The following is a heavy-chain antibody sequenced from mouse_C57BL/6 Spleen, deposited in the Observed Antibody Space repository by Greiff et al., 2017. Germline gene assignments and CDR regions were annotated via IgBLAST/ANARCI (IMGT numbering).Heavy chain of an antibody. CDR3: ARGTLTGWYFDV. D-gene: IGHD2-13*01. CDR2: IHPNSGST. V-gene: IGHV1-64*01. Sequence: QVQLQQPGAELVKPGASVKLSCKASGYNFTSYWMHWVKKRPGQGLEWIGMIHPNSGSTNYNDKFNSNATLPVDKSSSTAYMQLSSLTSDDSAVYYCARGTLTGWYFDVWGTATTVTVFS. CDR1: GYNFTSYW. J-gene: IGHJ1*03.